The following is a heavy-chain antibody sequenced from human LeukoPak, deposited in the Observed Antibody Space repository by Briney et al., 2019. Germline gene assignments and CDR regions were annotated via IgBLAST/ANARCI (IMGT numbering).Heavy chain of an antibody. Sequence: GGSLRLSCAASGFTFSSYAMSWVRQAPGKGLEWVSAISGSGGSTYYADSVKGRFTISRDNSKNSLYLQMNSLRAEDTAVYYCARGRRCSSTSCYTEGWFDPWGQGTLVTVSS. CDR3: ARGRRCSSTSCYTEGWFDP. J-gene: IGHJ5*02. CDR2: ISGSGGST. CDR1: GFTFSSYA. D-gene: IGHD2-2*02. V-gene: IGHV3-23*01.